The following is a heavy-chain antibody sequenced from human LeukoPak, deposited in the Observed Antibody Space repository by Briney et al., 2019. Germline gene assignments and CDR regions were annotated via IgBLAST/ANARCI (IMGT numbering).Heavy chain of an antibody. CDR2: INPNSGGT. Sequence: GASVKVSCKASGYTFTGYYMHWVRQAPGQGLEWMGWINPNSGGTNYAQKFQGRFTMTRDTSISTAYMELSRLRSDDTAVYYCASSPPISSGYYYNYWGQGTLVTVSS. CDR3: ASSPPISSGYYYNY. D-gene: IGHD3-22*01. V-gene: IGHV1-2*02. CDR1: GYTFTGYY. J-gene: IGHJ4*02.